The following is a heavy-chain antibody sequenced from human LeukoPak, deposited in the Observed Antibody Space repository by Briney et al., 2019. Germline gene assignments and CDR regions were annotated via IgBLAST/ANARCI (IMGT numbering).Heavy chain of an antibody. Sequence: ASVKVSCKASGYTLTDYYMHWVRQSPGQGLEWMGWINPNTGGTNYAQKFQGRVTMTRDTSIRTAYMELSSLRSDDTAVYYCARELTAAAAGNLDYWGQGTLVTVSS. V-gene: IGHV1-2*02. CDR3: ARELTAAAAGNLDY. D-gene: IGHD6-13*01. J-gene: IGHJ4*02. CDR1: GYTLTDYY. CDR2: INPNTGGT.